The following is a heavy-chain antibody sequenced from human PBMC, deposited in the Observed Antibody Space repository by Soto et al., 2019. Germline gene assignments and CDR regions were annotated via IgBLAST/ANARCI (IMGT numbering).Heavy chain of an antibody. CDR2: ISHSGTS. D-gene: IGHD3-9*01. J-gene: IGHJ3*01. CDR3: ARVVLTITRGAFDA. Sequence: QVQLQESGPGLVNPSGTLSLTCAVSGGSISSSHWWTWVRQSPGKGLEYIGEISHSGTSNSNPSLKSRVTLSVDKSKNHFSLTLTSVNAADTAVYYCARVVLTITRGAFDAWGQGTLVIVSS. CDR1: GGSISSSHW. V-gene: IGHV4-4*02.